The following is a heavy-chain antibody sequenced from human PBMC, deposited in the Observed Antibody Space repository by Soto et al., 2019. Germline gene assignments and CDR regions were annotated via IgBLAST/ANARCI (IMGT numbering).Heavy chain of an antibody. CDR1: GVSFNNNG. V-gene: IGHV1-69*01. D-gene: IGHD3-10*01. J-gene: IGHJ6*02. CDR2: VSPPFRTS. Sequence: QVQLVQSGAEVKKPGSSVKVSCKTFGVSFNNNGIGWVRQAPGHGLEWMGGVSPPFRTSNYARKFQGRISITADASTGTVNMELSSLTSVNTAQYYCARVLYYGSGSYSPYGMDVWGQGTTVTVSS. CDR3: ARVLYYGSGSYSPYGMDV.